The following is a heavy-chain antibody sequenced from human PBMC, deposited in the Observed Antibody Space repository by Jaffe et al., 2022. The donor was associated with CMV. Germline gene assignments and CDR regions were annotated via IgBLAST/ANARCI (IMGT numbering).Heavy chain of an antibody. D-gene: IGHD1-20*01. Sequence: EVQLVESGGGLVQPGGSLRLSCAASGFAFGGFAMRWVRQAPGKGLEWVSGISNSGDDTHYADAVKGRFTISRDNSKNTLYLQMNSLRADDTAVYYCAKVLINWQLDCWGQGTLVTVSS. CDR3: AKVLINWQLDC. J-gene: IGHJ4*02. CDR1: GFAFGGFA. CDR2: ISNSGDDT. V-gene: IGHV3-23*04.